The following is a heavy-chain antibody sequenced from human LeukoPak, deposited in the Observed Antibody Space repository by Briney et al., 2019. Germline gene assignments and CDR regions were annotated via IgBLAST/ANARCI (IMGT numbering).Heavy chain of an antibody. CDR1: GGTFSSYA. CDR3: ARSPLGDSSGYYFDY. Sequence: ASVKVSCKASGGTFSSYAISWVRQAPGQGLEWMGRIIPILGIANYAQKFQGRVTITADKSTSTAYMELSSLRSEDTAVYYCARSPLGDSSGYYFDYWGQGTLVIVSS. V-gene: IGHV1-69*04. J-gene: IGHJ4*02. CDR2: IIPILGIA. D-gene: IGHD3-22*01.